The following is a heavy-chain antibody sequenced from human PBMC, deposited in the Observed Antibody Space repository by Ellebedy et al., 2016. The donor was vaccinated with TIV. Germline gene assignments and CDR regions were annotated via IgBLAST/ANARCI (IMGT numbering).Heavy chain of an antibody. J-gene: IGHJ4*02. D-gene: IGHD3-22*01. Sequence: GESLKISCAASGFTFNNYWMPWVRQAPGKGQVLVSRINSDGSSTNYADSVKGRFTISRDNSKNTLYLQMNSLRAEETDVYYCAKDDRDYDSSGYSDYWGQGTLGTVSS. CDR1: GFTFNNYW. CDR2: INSDGSST. V-gene: IGHV3-74*01. CDR3: AKDDRDYDSSGYSDY.